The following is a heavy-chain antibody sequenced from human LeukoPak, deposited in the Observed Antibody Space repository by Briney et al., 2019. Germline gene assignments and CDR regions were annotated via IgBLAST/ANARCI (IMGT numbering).Heavy chain of an antibody. CDR3: AKDQNTGYANNWFDP. J-gene: IGHJ5*02. CDR2: INPNNGGT. D-gene: IGHD5-12*01. Sequence: ASVNVSCKASGYSFTGYYIHWVRQAPGQGLEWMGWINPNNGGTNFAQKFQGRVTMTRDTSISTAYMELSRLRSDDTAIYYCAKDQNTGYANNWFDPWGHRTLVTVPS. CDR1: GYSFTGYY. V-gene: IGHV1-2*02.